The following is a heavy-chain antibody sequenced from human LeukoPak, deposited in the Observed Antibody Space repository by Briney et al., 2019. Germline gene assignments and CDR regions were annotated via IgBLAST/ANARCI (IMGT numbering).Heavy chain of an antibody. V-gene: IGHV3-23*01. CDR2: ISGSIGAT. CDR1: GFAFSRND. CDR3: AKGGPGAFDF. D-gene: IGHD2-15*01. J-gene: IGHJ3*01. Sequence: GGSLRLSCAASGFAFSRNDMFWVRQAPGKGLEWVSSISGSIGATYYADSVRGRFTISRDNPKNTVFLQMNSLRAEDTAIYYCAKGGPGAFDFWGQGKMVTVSS.